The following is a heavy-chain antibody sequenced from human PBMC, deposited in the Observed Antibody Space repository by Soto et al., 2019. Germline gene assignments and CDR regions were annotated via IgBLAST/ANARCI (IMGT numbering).Heavy chain of an antibody. J-gene: IGHJ5*02. V-gene: IGHV4-31*03. Sequence: PSETLSLTCTVSGGSISSGDYYWSWIRQHPGKDLEWIGYIYYSGSTYYNPSLRSRVTISVDTSKNQFSLKLSSVTAADTAVYYCARARVVPAKYNWFAPWGQGTLVTVSS. D-gene: IGHD2-21*02. CDR1: GGSISSGDYY. CDR3: ARARVVPAKYNWFAP. CDR2: IYYSGST.